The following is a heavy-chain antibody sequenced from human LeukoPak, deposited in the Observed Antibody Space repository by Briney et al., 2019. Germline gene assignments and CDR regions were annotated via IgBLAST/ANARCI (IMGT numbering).Heavy chain of an antibody. D-gene: IGHD5-18*01. Sequence: GRSLRLSCAASGFTFSSYAMHWVRQAPGKGLEWVAVISYDGSNKYYADSVKGRFTISRDNSKNTLYLQMNSLRAEDTAVYYCARGAMAMYYFDYWGQGTLVTVSS. J-gene: IGHJ4*02. CDR2: ISYDGSNK. CDR1: GFTFSSYA. V-gene: IGHV3-30-3*01. CDR3: ARGAMAMYYFDY.